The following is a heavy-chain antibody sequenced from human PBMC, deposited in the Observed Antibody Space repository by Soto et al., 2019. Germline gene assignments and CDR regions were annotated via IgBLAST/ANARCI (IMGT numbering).Heavy chain of an antibody. Sequence: GGSLRLSCAASGFTFSSYAMSWVRQAPGKGLEWVSAISGSGGSTYYADSVKGRFTISRDNSKNTLYLQMNSLIAEDTAVYYCAIPAALRDIVATIDYWGQGTLVTVSS. J-gene: IGHJ4*02. CDR2: ISGSGGST. CDR3: AIPAALRDIVATIDY. V-gene: IGHV3-23*01. D-gene: IGHD5-12*01. CDR1: GFTFSSYA.